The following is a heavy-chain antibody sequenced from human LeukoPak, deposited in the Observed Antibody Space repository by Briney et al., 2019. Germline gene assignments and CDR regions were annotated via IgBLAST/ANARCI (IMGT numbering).Heavy chain of an antibody. V-gene: IGHV3-53*01. D-gene: IGHD3-10*01. Sequence: GGSLRLSCAASGLTFSSNYMSWVRQAPGKGLEWVSVIYSGGSTYYADSVTGRFTISRDNSKNTLYLQMNSLRAEDTAVYYCARELGDYFDYWGQGTLVTVSS. J-gene: IGHJ4*02. CDR1: GLTFSSNY. CDR2: IYSGGST. CDR3: ARELGDYFDY.